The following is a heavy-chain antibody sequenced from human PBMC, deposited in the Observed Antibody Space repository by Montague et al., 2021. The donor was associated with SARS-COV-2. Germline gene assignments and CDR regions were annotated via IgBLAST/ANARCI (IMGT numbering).Heavy chain of an antibody. CDR3: AGQPPGYRYFYYLDY. CDR1: GGSISSYY. D-gene: IGHD1-1*01. CDR2: RYYSWST. Sequence: SETLSLTCTVSGGSISSYYWSWIRQPPGKGLEWIGNRYYSWSTXXXPSXXXRVTISVDTAKNQFSLRLNSGTAADTAVYYCAGQPPGYRYFYYLDYWGKGTTVTVSS. J-gene: IGHJ6*03. V-gene: IGHV4-59*01.